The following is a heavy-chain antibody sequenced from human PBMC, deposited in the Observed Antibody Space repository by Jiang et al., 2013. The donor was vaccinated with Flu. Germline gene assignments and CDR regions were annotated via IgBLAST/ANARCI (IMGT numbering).Heavy chain of an antibody. Sequence: WVANIKHDGSDKFYVDSVKGRFTISRDNANNSVYLQMNNLRVEDTAVYYCARGPTAVTTIDYWGQGTLVTVSS. V-gene: IGHV3-7*03. CDR2: IKHDGSDK. D-gene: IGHD4-17*01. CDR3: ARGPTAVTTIDY. J-gene: IGHJ4*02.